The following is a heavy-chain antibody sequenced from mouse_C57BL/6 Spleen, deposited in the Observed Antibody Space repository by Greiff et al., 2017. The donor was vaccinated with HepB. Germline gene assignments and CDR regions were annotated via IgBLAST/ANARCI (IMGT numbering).Heavy chain of an antibody. V-gene: IGHV1-63*01. CDR3: ARYDYYGSPYAVDY. D-gene: IGHD1-1*01. Sequence: QVQLQQSGAELVRPGTSVKMSCKASGYTFTNYWIGWAKQRPGHGLEWIGDIYPGGGYTNYNEKFKGKATLTADKSSSTAYMQFSSLTSEDSAIYYCARYDYYGSPYAVDYWGQGTSVTVSS. CDR1: GYTFTNYW. CDR2: IYPGGGYT. J-gene: IGHJ4*01.